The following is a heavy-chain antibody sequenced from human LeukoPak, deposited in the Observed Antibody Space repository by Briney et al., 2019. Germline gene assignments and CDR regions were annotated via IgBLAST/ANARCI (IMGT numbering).Heavy chain of an antibody. D-gene: IGHD6-19*01. CDR3: ARVNSSGWNDAFDI. CDR1: GYSISSSNW. Sequence: SDTLSLTCAVSGYSISSSNWWGWIRQPPGKGLEWIGYIYYSGSTYYNPSLKSRVTMSVDTSKNQFSLKLSSVTAADTAVYYCARVNSSGWNDAFDIWGQGTMVTVSS. J-gene: IGHJ3*02. CDR2: IYYSGST. V-gene: IGHV4-28*03.